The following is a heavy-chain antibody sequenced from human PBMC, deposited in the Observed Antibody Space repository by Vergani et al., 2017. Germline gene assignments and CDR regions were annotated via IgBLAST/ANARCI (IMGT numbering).Heavy chain of an antibody. CDR2: ISWDGGST. CDR1: GFTFDDYA. D-gene: IGHD2-15*01. V-gene: IGHV3-43D*03. CDR3: AKDMRGCSGGSCYSYYYGMDV. J-gene: IGHJ6*02. Sequence: EVQLVESGGVVVQPGGSLRLSCAASGFTFDDYAMHWVRQAPGKSLEWVSLISWDGGSTYYADSVKGRFTISRDNSKNSLYLQMNSLRAEDTALYYCAKDMRGCSGGSCYSYYYGMDVWGQGTTVTVSS.